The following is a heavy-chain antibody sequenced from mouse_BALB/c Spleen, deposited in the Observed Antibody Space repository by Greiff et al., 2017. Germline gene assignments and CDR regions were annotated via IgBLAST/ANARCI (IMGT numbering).Heavy chain of an antibody. D-gene: IGHD1-1*01. CDR1: GFTFSDYY. V-gene: IGHV5-4*02. CDR3: ASPYYYGSSYEGGAMDY. J-gene: IGHJ4*01. Sequence: EVKLMESGGGLVKPGGSLKLSCAASGFTFSDYYMYWVRQTPEKRLEWVATISDGGSYTYYPDSVKGRFTISRDNAKNNLYLQMSSLKSEDTAMYYCASPYYYGSSYEGGAMDYWGQGTSVTVSS. CDR2: ISDGGSYT.